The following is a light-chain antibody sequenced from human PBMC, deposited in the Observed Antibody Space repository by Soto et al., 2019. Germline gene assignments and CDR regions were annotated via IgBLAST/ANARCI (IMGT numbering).Light chain of an antibody. V-gene: IGKV3-11*01. Sequence: EIVLTQSPATLSLSPGERATLSCRASQSVSSYLAWYQQKPGQAPRLLIYDASNRATGIPARFSGSGSGTEFSLTITSLQPDDFATFYCQQYSSFPRTFGQGTKVEIK. J-gene: IGKJ1*01. CDR1: QSVSSY. CDR3: QQYSSFPRT. CDR2: DAS.